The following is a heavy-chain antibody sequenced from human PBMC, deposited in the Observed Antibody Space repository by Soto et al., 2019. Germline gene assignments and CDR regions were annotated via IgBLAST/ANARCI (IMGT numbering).Heavy chain of an antibody. CDR1: GFTFSSYA. CDR3: SKDYDYIWGSYRYTSYFDY. CDR2: ISGSGGST. D-gene: IGHD3-16*02. Sequence: GGSLRLSCAASGFTFSSYAMSWVRQAPGKGLEWVSAISGSGGSTYYADSVKGRFTISRDNSKNTLYLQMNSLRAEDTAVYYCSKDYDYIWGSYRYTSYFDYWGQGTLVTVS. J-gene: IGHJ4*02. V-gene: IGHV3-23*01.